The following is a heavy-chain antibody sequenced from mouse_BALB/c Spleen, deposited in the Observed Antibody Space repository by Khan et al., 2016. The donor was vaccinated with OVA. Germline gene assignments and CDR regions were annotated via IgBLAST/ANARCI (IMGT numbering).Heavy chain of an antibody. V-gene: IGHV2-6-7*01. CDR1: GFSLTGYG. D-gene: IGHD2-9*01. CDR3: ARAYYGNDREAMDY. Sequence: QVQLKESGPGLVAPSQSLSITCTVSGFSLTGYGVNWVRQPPGKGLEWLGMIWGDGSTDYNSALKSRLNLSKDNSKSQVFLKMNSLQTDDTARYYWARAYYGNDREAMDYGGQGTSVTVSS. CDR2: IWGDGST. J-gene: IGHJ4*01.